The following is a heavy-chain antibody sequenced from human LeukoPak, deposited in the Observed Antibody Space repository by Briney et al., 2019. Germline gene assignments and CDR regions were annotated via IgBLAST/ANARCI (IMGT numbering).Heavy chain of an antibody. V-gene: IGHV4-39*01. Sequence: SETPSLTCTVSGGSISSSSYYWGWIRQPPGKGLEWIGIIYYSGSTYYNPSLKSRLTISVDTSKNQFSLKLSSVTATDTAVYYCARRGYCSSTSCYEYWFGPWGQGTLVTVSS. CDR2: IYYSGST. CDR1: GGSISSSSYY. CDR3: ARRGYCSSTSCYEYWFGP. J-gene: IGHJ5*02. D-gene: IGHD2-2*01.